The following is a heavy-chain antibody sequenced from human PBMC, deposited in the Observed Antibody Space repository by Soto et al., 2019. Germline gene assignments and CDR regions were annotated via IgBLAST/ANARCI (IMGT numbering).Heavy chain of an antibody. CDR1: GGSFSGYY. D-gene: IGHD6-13*01. V-gene: IGHV4-34*01. J-gene: IGHJ3*02. CDR2: INHSGST. Sequence: SETLSLTCAVYGGSFSGYYWSWIRQPPGKGLEWIGEINHSGSTNYNPSLKSRVTISVDTSKNHFSLKLCFVTAADTAVYYCARPRGIASANDAFDIWGQGTMVTVSS. CDR3: ARPRGIASANDAFDI.